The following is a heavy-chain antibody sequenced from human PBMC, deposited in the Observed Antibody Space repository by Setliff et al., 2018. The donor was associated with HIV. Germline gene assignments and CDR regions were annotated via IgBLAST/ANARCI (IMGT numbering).Heavy chain of an antibody. CDR3: ARGGANPSWFDS. V-gene: IGHV3-74*03. J-gene: IGHJ5*01. Sequence: GGSLRLSCAASGFTFSNSWMHWVRQAPGKGLVWVSRINTDGSSATYADSVKGRSTNSRDNAKNTLYLQMDSLRAEDTAVYYCARGGANPSWFDSWGQGTLVTVSS. D-gene: IGHD3-16*01. CDR2: INTDGSSA. CDR1: GFTFSNSW.